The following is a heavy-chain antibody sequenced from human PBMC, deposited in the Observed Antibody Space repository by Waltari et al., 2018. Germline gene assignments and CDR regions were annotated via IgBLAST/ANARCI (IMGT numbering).Heavy chain of an antibody. CDR3: ATYIGASVGTAAFDV. Sequence: QLQLQESGPGLVKPSETLSLTCSVSGVSITRPSHYWGWIRQPPGQGLEWIGTMSYSGATYSSPSLKSRVTISRDTSKNQLSLKLGSVTAADTAVYYCATYIGASVGTAAFDVWGQGTMVTVSS. CDR1: GVSITRPSHY. D-gene: IGHD5-12*01. J-gene: IGHJ3*01. V-gene: IGHV4-39*01. CDR2: MSYSGAT.